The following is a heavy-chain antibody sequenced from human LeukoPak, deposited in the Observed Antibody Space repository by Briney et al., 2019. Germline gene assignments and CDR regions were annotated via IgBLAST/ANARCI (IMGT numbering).Heavy chain of an antibody. CDR3: ARSLTAFDY. V-gene: IGHV4-39*07. Sequence: SETLSLTCTVSGGSISSNNYYWGWIRQPPGKGLEWVGSIYYTGVTYYNPSLKSPVTISVDTSKNQFSLKVSSVTAADTAVYYCARSLTAFDYWGQGTLVTVSS. CDR1: GGSISSNNYY. J-gene: IGHJ4*02. CDR2: IYYTGVT.